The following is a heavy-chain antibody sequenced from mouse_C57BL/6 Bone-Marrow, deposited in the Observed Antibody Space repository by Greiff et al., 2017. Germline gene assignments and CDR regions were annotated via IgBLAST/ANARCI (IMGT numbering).Heavy chain of an antibody. D-gene: IGHD1-1*01. Sequence: EVQLQQSGPELVKPGASVKISCKASGYTFTDYYMNWVKQSHGKSLEWIGDINPNNGGTSYNQKLKGKATLTVDKSSSTAYMELRSLTSEDSAVYSCARDYYGSSWYFDYWGQGTILTVSS. CDR1: GYTFTDYY. CDR2: INPNNGGT. CDR3: ARDYYGSSWYFDY. V-gene: IGHV1-26*01. J-gene: IGHJ2*01.